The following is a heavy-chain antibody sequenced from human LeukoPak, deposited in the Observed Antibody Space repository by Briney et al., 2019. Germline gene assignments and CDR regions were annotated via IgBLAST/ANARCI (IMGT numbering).Heavy chain of an antibody. D-gene: IGHD6-13*01. CDR2: IYTSGST. CDR1: GGSISSYY. CDR3: ARLGWYSSSWYLNYYFDY. V-gene: IGHV4-4*07. Sequence: PSETLSLTCTVSGGSISSYYWSWIRQPAGKGLERIGRIYTSGSTNYNPSLKSRVTMSVDTSKNQFSLKLSSVTAADTAVYYCARLGWYSSSWYLNYYFDYWGQGTLVTVSS. J-gene: IGHJ4*02.